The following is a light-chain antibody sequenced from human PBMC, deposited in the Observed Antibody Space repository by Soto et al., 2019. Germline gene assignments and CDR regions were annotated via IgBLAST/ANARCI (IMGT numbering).Light chain of an antibody. Sequence: DIPMTQSPSTLSASVGDRVTITCRASQSISSWLAWYQQKPGKAPKLLIYKASSLESGVPSRFSGSGSGTEFTLTISSLQPDDFATYYCQQYNSYLWTFGQWTKVEIK. CDR3: QQYNSYLWT. CDR1: QSISSW. V-gene: IGKV1-5*03. CDR2: KAS. J-gene: IGKJ1*01.